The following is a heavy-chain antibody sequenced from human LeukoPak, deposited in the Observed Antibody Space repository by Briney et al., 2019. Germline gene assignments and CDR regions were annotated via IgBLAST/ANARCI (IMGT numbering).Heavy chain of an antibody. CDR3: ARRPYYYYGMDV. CDR1: GGSISSYY. Sequence: KSSETLSLTCTVSGGSISSYYWSWIRQPPGKGLEWIGYIYYSGSTNYDPSLKSRVTISVDTSKNQFSLKLSSVTAADTAVYYCARRPYYYYGMDVWGQGTTVTVSS. CDR2: IYYSGST. V-gene: IGHV4-59*08. J-gene: IGHJ6*02.